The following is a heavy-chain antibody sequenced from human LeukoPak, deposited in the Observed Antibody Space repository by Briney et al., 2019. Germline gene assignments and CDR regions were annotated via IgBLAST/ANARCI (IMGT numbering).Heavy chain of an antibody. CDR2: IIPIFGTA. V-gene: IGHV1-69*13. D-gene: IGHD2-2*01. J-gene: IGHJ6*03. CDR3: ARALVVVPAAAYYYYYMDV. CDR1: GGTFSSYA. Sequence: SVKVSCKASGGTFSSYAISWVRQAPGQGLEWMGGIIPIFGTANYAQKFQGRVTITADESTSTAYMELSSLRSEDTAVYYCARALVVVPAAAYYYYYMDVWGKGTTVTVSS.